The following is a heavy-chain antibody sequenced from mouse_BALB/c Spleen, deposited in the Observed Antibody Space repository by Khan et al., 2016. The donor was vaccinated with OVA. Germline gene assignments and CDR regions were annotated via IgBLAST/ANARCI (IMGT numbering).Heavy chain of an antibody. CDR1: GYTFTSYW. J-gene: IGHJ3*01. D-gene: IGHD2-1*01. CDR2: IIPGTGTT. CDR3: ARGYVGNYEFAY. Sequence: QVQLQQSGAELVKPGASVKLSCKTSGYTFTSYWIQWVKQRPGQGLGWIGQIIPGTGTTYYNENLKGKATLTVDKSSNTAYMPLSSLTSEDSAVYSCARGYVGNYEFAYWGQGTLVTVSP. V-gene: IGHV1S132*01.